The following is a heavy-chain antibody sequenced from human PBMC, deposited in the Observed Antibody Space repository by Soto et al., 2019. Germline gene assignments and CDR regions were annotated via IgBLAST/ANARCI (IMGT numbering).Heavy chain of an antibody. CDR3: ARAGYGGTAQFDY. J-gene: IGHJ4*02. CDR1: GGTFSSYT. Sequence: QVQLVQSGAEVKKPGSSVKVSCKASGGTFSSYTISWVRQAPGQGLEWMGRIIPILGIANYAQKFQGRVTITADKSTSTAYMELSSLRSEDTAVYYCARAGYGGTAQFDYWGQGTLVTVSS. V-gene: IGHV1-69*02. CDR2: IIPILGIA. D-gene: IGHD4-17*01.